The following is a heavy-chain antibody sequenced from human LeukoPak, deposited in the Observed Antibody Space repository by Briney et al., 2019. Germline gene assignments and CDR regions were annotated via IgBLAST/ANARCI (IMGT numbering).Heavy chain of an antibody. CDR2: ISDSGGST. CDR1: GFSFSSYA. Sequence: PGASLTLSCAACGFSFSSYAMSWVRQAPGKGLEWVSAISDSGGSTYYADSVKGRFTIYRDNSKNTLYLQMNSLRAEDTAVYYYAKDMGYCSSTSCRGYYYYYYGMDVWGQGTTVTVSS. D-gene: IGHD2-2*01. V-gene: IGHV3-23*01. CDR3: AKDMGYCSSTSCRGYYYYYYGMDV. J-gene: IGHJ6*02.